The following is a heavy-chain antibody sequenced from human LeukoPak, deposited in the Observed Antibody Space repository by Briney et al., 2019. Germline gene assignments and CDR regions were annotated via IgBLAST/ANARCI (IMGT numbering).Heavy chain of an antibody. CDR1: GGSISSYY. CDR2: IYTSGST. V-gene: IGHV4-4*07. J-gene: IGHJ6*02. CDR3: ARDGTGTTSFDYYYGMDV. D-gene: IGHD1-1*01. Sequence: PSETLSLTCTVSGGSISSYYWSWIRQPAGKGLKWIGRIYTSGSTNYNPSLKSRVTMSVDTSKNQFSLKLSSVTAADTAVYYCARDGTGTTSFDYYYGMDVWGQGTTVTVSS.